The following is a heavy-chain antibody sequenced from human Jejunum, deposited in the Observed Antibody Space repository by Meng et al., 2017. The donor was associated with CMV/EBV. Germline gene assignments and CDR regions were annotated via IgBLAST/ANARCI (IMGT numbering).Heavy chain of an antibody. Sequence: SSYYWGWIGQHPGKGLEWIGNIFYTGGTYYNPSLKSRVTMSVDTSKNQFSLKLSSVTAADTAMYFCARDLYSGYINTPRRAFDIWGQGTMVTVSS. CDR1: SSYY. CDR2: IFYTGGT. J-gene: IGHJ3*02. V-gene: IGHV4-39*07. D-gene: IGHD5-12*01. CDR3: ARDLYSGYINTPRRAFDI.